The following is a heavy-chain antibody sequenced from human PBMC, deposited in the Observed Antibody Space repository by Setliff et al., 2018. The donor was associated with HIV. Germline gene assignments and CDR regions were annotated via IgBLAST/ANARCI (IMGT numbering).Heavy chain of an antibody. CDR3: AAFFVTPLMTQDF. D-gene: IGHD4-17*01. J-gene: IGHJ4*02. V-gene: IGHV4-34*01. CDR1: GGPLSGHY. Sequence: SETLSLTCAVYGGPLSGHYWSWIRQPPGQGLEWIGETSHSGKTNYNPSLKSRVTISVDTSKNQFSLKVTSVTAADTAVYYCAAFFVTPLMTQDFWDQGTLVTVSS. CDR2: TSHSGKT.